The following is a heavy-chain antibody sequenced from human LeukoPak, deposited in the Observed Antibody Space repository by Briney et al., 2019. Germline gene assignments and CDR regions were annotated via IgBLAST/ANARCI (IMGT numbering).Heavy chain of an antibody. CDR2: IRSDASSI. Sequence: GGSLRLSCAASGFSFSSYSMNWVRQAPGKGPEWVSSIRSDASSIYYADSVKGRFTIFRDNAKNSVFLQMNSLRAGDTAVYYCARDGYSIGYFYDLWGQGTLVTVSS. J-gene: IGHJ4*02. D-gene: IGHD3-22*01. CDR3: ARDGYSIGYFYDL. CDR1: GFSFSSYS. V-gene: IGHV3-21*01.